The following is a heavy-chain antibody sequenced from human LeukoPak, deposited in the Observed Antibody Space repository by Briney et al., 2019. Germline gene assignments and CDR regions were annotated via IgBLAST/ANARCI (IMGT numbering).Heavy chain of an antibody. CDR1: GFTVSSNY. CDR3: AKKESRYCSSTSCLIGMDV. CDR2: ISGSGGST. D-gene: IGHD2-2*01. V-gene: IGHV3-23*01. Sequence: PGGSLRLSCATSGFTVSSNYMSWVRQAPGEGLEWVSAISGSGGSTYYADSVKGRFTISRDNSKNTLYLQMNSLRAEDTAVYYCAKKESRYCSSTSCLIGMDVWGQGTTVTVSS. J-gene: IGHJ6*02.